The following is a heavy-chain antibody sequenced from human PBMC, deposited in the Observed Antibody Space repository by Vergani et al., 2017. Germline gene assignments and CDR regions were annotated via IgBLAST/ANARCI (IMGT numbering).Heavy chain of an antibody. J-gene: IGHJ5*02. CDR1: GFTFSSYG. CDR3: ARASSVGLVKAPFDP. CDR2: ISYDGSNK. Sequence: QVQLVESGGGVVQPGRSLRLSCAASGFTFSSYGMHWVRQAPGKGLEWVAVISYDGSNKYYADSVKGRFTISRDNSKNTLYLQMNSLRAEDTAVYYCARASSVGLVKAPFDPWGQGTLVTVSS. V-gene: IGHV3-30*03. D-gene: IGHD6-19*01.